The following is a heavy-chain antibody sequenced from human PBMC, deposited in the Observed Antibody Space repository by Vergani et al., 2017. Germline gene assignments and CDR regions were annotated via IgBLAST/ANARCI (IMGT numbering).Heavy chain of an antibody. CDR1: VYTFTSYG. CDR2: ISAYNGNT. J-gene: IGHJ4*02. CDR3: ARSSTIFGVVIDFDY. Sequence: QVQLVQSGAEVKKPGASVKVSCKASVYTFTSYGISWVRQAPGQGLEWMGWISAYNGNTNYAQKLQGRVTMTTDTSTSTAYMELRSLRSDDTAVYYCARSSTIFGVVIDFDYWGQGTLVTVSS. V-gene: IGHV1-18*01. D-gene: IGHD3-3*01.